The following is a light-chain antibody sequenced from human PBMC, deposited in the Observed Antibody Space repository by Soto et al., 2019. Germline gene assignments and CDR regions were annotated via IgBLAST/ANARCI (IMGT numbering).Light chain of an antibody. J-gene: IGKJ4*01. CDR3: QQHISWPLT. CDR2: DAS. CDR1: QSVTNS. V-gene: IGKV3-11*01. Sequence: EIVLTESASTLSLSPGERATLSCRASQSVTNSLAWYQQKPGQAPRLLVYDASNRATGIPTRFSGSGSGTDFTLTISNLEPGDFAVYYCQQHISWPLTFGGGTKVDIK.